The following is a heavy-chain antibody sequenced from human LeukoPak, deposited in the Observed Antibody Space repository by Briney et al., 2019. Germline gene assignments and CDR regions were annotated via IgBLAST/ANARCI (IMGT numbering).Heavy chain of an antibody. Sequence: GGSLRLSCAASGITASSYAMTWVRQAPGKGLEWVSTISGSGDRTLYADSVKGRFTISRGNFKNTLYLQMNSLRAEDTALYHCAKDPNGDYIGALDMWGQGTMVTVSS. CDR1: GITASSYA. D-gene: IGHD4-17*01. V-gene: IGHV3-23*01. J-gene: IGHJ3*02. CDR3: AKDPNGDYIGALDM. CDR2: ISGSGDRT.